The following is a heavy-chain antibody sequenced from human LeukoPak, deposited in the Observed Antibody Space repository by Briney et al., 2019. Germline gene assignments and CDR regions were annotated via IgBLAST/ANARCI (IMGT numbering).Heavy chain of an antibody. D-gene: IGHD3-9*01. CDR1: GFTVSSNY. J-gene: IGHJ3*02. Sequence: GSLRLSCAASGFTVSSNYMSWVRQAPGKGLEWVSVIYSGGSTYYADSVKGRFTISRDNSKNTLYLQMNSLRAEDTAVYYCVRELLNGDAFDIWGQGTMVTVSS. CDR3: VRELLNGDAFDI. V-gene: IGHV3-53*01. CDR2: IYSGGST.